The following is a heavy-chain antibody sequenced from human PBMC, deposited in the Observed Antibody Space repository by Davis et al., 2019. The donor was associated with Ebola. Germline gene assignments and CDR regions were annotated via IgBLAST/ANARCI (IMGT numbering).Heavy chain of an antibody. D-gene: IGHD3-3*01. Sequence: GESLKISCAASGFTFSSYWMSWVRQAPGKGLEWVANIKQDGSEKYYVDFVKGRFTISRDNAKNSLYLQMNSLRAEDTAVYYCARADHYDFWSGYYRNWFDPWGQGTLVTVSS. V-gene: IGHV3-7*03. CDR1: GFTFSSYW. CDR3: ARADHYDFWSGYYRNWFDP. CDR2: IKQDGSEK. J-gene: IGHJ5*02.